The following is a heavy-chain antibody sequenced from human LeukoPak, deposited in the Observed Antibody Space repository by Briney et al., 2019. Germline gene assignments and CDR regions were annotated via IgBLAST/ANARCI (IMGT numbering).Heavy chain of an antibody. Sequence: SETLSLTCAVYGGSFSGYYWSWIRQPPGKGLEWIGEVNHSGSTYYNPSLKSRVTISVDTSKNQFSLKLSSVTAADTAVYYCASGRSATWIQLYPVDYWGQGTLVTVSS. D-gene: IGHD5-18*01. CDR3: ASGRSATWIQLYPVDY. V-gene: IGHV4-34*01. CDR1: GGSFSGYY. J-gene: IGHJ4*02. CDR2: VNHSGST.